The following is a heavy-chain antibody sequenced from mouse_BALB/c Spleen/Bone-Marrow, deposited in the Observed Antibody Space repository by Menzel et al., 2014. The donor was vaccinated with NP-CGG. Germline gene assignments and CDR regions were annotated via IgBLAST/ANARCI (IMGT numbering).Heavy chain of an antibody. CDR3: ASYGYGWYFDV. D-gene: IGHD2-2*01. J-gene: IGHJ1*01. CDR2: IYPGDGDT. Sequence: QVQLQQSGAELARPGASVSLSCKASGYTFTSYWTQWVKQRPGQGLEWIGAIYPGDGDTRYTQKFKGMATLTADKSSSTAYMQLSSLASEDSAVYYCASYGYGWYFDVWGAGTTVTVST. CDR1: GYTFTSYW. V-gene: IGHV1-87*01.